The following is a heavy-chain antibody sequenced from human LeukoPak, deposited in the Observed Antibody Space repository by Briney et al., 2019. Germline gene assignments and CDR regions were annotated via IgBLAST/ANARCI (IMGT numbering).Heavy chain of an antibody. CDR2: IIPIFGTA. Sequence: SSVKVSCKASGGTFSSYAISWVRQAPGQGLEWMGGIIPIFGTANYAQKFQGRVTITTDESTSTAYMELSSLRSEDTAVYYCAGGYYDFWSGSRALNAFDIWGQGTMVTVSS. J-gene: IGHJ3*02. CDR1: GGTFSSYA. V-gene: IGHV1-69*05. CDR3: AGGYYDFWSGSRALNAFDI. D-gene: IGHD3-3*01.